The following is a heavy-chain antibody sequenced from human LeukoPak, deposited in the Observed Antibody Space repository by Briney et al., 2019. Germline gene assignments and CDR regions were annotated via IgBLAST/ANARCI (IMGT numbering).Heavy chain of an antibody. CDR2: IYYSGST. J-gene: IGHJ4*02. CDR1: GGSISSSSYY. V-gene: IGHV4-39*07. D-gene: IGHD1-1*01. Sequence: SETLSLTCTVSGGSISSSSYYWGWIRQPPGKGLEWIGSIYYSGSTYYNPSLKSRVTISVDTSKNQFSLKLSSVTAADTAVYYCAREERLRLYYFDYWGQGTLVTVSS. CDR3: AREERLRLYYFDY.